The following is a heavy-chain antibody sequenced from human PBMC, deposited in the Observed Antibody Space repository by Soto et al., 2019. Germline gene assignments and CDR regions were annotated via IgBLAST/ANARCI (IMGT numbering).Heavy chain of an antibody. CDR3: ARDFVVGGPTINYYYGMDV. CDR2: INSDGSST. Sequence: PGGSLRLSCAASGFTFSSDWMHWVRQAPGKGLVWVSRINSDGSSTSYADSVKGRFTISRDNAKNTLYLQMNSLGAEDTAVYYCARDFVVGGPTINYYYGMDVWGQGTTVTVSS. D-gene: IGHD1-26*01. CDR1: GFTFSSDW. J-gene: IGHJ6*02. V-gene: IGHV3-74*01.